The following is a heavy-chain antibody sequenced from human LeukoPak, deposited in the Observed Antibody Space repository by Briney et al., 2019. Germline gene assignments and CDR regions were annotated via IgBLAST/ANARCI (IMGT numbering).Heavy chain of an antibody. D-gene: IGHD3-10*01. Sequence: SETLSLTCTVSGRSISSYYWSWIRQPPGKGLEWIGYIYYSGSTNYNPSLKSRVTISVDTSKNQFSLKLSSVTAADTAVYYCAGTLLWFGEGRVAFDIWGQGTMVTVSS. CDR3: AGTLLWFGEGRVAFDI. CDR2: IYYSGST. J-gene: IGHJ3*02. V-gene: IGHV4-59*01. CDR1: GRSISSYY.